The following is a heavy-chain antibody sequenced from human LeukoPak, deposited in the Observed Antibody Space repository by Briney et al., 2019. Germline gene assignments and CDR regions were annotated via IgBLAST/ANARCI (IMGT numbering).Heavy chain of an antibody. CDR3: AKAKAVAGFPPDY. CDR1: GFTFSSYA. J-gene: IGHJ4*02. V-gene: IGHV3-23*01. CDR2: ISGSGGST. D-gene: IGHD6-19*01. Sequence: GGSLRLSCAASGFTFSSYAMSWVRQAPGKGLEWVSAISGSGGSTYYADSVKGRFTISRDNSKNTLYVQMNSLRAEDTAVYYCAKAKAVAGFPPDYWGQGTLVTVSS.